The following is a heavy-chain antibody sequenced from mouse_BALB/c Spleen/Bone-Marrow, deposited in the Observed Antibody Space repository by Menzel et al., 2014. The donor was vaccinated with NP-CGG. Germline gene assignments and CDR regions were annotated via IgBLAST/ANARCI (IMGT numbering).Heavy chain of an antibody. J-gene: IGHJ2*01. CDR3: VRHRYDGYYFDY. CDR1: GFTFSSYI. Sequence: EVQVVESGGGLVQPGGSLKLSCAASGFTFSSYIMSWVRQTPEKRLEWVAYISNGGDNTYYPDTVKGRFIISRDNAKNTLCLQMSSLKSEDTAMYYCVRHRYDGYYFDYWGQGTTLTVSS. D-gene: IGHD2-14*01. V-gene: IGHV5-12-2*01. CDR2: ISNGGDNT.